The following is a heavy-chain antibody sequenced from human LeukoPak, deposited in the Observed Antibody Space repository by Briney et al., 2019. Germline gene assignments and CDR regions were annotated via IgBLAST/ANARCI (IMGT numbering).Heavy chain of an antibody. V-gene: IGHV3-30*03. D-gene: IGHD2-21*01. CDR1: GFTFSSYG. J-gene: IGHJ4*02. CDR3: ARARVRGVSFFAY. CDR2: ISYDGSNK. Sequence: GGSLRLSCAASGFTFSSYGMHWVRQAPGKGLEWVAVISYDGSNKYYADSVKGRFTISRGKSKNTLYLQMNSLTAEDSAVYYCARARVRGVSFFAYWGQGTLVTVSS.